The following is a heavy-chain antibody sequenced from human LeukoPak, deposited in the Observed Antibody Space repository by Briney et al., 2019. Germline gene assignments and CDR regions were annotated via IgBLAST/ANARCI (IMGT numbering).Heavy chain of an antibody. CDR1: GGTFSRYA. J-gene: IGHJ4*02. V-gene: IGHV1-69*01. CDR3: ARSRGSCYSCGDY. Sequence: ASVKVSCKASGGTFSRYAINWVRQAPGQGLEWMGGIIPIFGTANYTQKFQGRVTITADESTSTAYMELSSLRSEDTAVYYCARSRGSCYSCGDYWGQGTLVTVSS. D-gene: IGHD2-15*01. CDR2: IIPIFGTA.